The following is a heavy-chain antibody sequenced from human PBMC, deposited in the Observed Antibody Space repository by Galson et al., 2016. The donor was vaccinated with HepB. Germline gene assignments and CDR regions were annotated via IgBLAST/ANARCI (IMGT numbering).Heavy chain of an antibody. Sequence: QSGAEVKKPGESLKISCQSSGYNFSNFWVGWVRQMPEKGLEWMGFIYPGDSDTRYSPSFEGQVTISADTSVAAAYLQWNSLKASDTATYFCARHSGEDKWRIKLDRWGQGTRVMVSS. CDR1: GYNFSNFW. CDR3: ARHSGEDKWRIKLDR. J-gene: IGHJ5*02. D-gene: IGHD1-26*01. V-gene: IGHV5-51*01. CDR2: IYPGDSDT.